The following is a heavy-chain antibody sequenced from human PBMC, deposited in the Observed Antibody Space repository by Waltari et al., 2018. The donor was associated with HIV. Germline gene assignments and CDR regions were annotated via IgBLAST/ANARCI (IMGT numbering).Heavy chain of an antibody. Sequence: EVQLVESGGGLIQPGGSLRLSCAASGFTVSSHYMSWVRQAPGKGLEWCSVIYSSGKTYYADSVKGRFTISRDNSKNTLYLQMNRLRVEDTAVYYCDMYYYDSSGYSAAVWGQGTTVTVSS. CDR3: DMYYYDSSGYSAAV. V-gene: IGHV3-53*01. J-gene: IGHJ6*02. CDR1: GFTVSSHY. D-gene: IGHD3-22*01. CDR2: IYSSGKT.